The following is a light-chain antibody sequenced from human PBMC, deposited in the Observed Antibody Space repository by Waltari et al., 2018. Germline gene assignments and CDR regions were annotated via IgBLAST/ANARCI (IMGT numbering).Light chain of an antibody. CDR2: WAT. Sequence: DIVMTQSPDSLAVSLGERATINCKSRQSVLLSSNNRNYLTWYQQKPGQPPKLLIYWATTRESGVPGRFSGSGSGTDFTLTISSLQAEDVAVYYCQQYYTTPITFGGGTKVEIK. J-gene: IGKJ4*01. V-gene: IGKV4-1*01. CDR1: QSVLLSSNNRNY. CDR3: QQYYTTPIT.